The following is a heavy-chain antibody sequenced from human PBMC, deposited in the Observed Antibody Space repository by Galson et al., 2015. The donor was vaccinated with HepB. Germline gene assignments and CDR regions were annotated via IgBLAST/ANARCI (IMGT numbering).Heavy chain of an antibody. CDR2: ISSSSSYI. Sequence: SLRLSCAASGFTFSSYSMNWVRQAPGKGLEWVSYISSSSSYIYYADSVKGRFTISRDNAKNSLSLQMHSLRAEDTAVYYCARDRDYGDDYVGPGDAFVIWGEGRMVIVSS. V-gene: IGHV3-21*01. CDR3: ARDRDYGDDYVGPGDAFVI. CDR1: GFTFSSYS. D-gene: IGHD4-17*01. J-gene: IGHJ3*02.